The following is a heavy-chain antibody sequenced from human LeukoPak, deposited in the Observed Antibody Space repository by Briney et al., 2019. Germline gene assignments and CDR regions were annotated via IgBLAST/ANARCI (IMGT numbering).Heavy chain of an antibody. CDR3: AGGGGDYYFDY. CDR1: GFTFSSYD. Sequence: GGSLRLSCAASGFTFSSYDMHWVRQATGKGLERVSAIGTAGDTYYPGSVKGRFTISRENAKNSLYLQMNSLRAEDTAVYYCAGGGGDYYFDYWGQGTLVTVSS. D-gene: IGHD2-21*02. J-gene: IGHJ4*02. CDR2: IGTAGDT. V-gene: IGHV3-13*01.